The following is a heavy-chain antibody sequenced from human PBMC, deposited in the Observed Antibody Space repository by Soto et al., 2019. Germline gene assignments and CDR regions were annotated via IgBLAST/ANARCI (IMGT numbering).Heavy chain of an antibody. CDR1: GGTFSSYA. CDR2: IIPIFGTA. V-gene: IGHV1-69*13. J-gene: IGHJ6*02. Sequence: ASLKVSCKASGGTFSSYAISWVRQAPGQGLEWMGGIIPIFGTANYAQKFQGRVTITADESTSTAYMELSSLRSEDTAVYYCARDQTDGYGTDVWGQGTTVTVSS. CDR3: ARDQTDGYGTDV.